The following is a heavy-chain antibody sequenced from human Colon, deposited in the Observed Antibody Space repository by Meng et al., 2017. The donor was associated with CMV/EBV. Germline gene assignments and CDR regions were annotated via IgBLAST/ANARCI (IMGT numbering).Heavy chain of an antibody. CDR3: AKDRTVGGYTFGLDV. Sequence: GGSLRLSCAASGFTFDDHAMHWVRQVPGKGPEWVAGITWNSETIAYGDSVKGRFTVSRDNAKTALYLQMDSLRAADTAVYYCAKDRTVGGYTFGLDVWGQGTTVTVSS. CDR2: ITWNSETI. D-gene: IGHD5-12*01. J-gene: IGHJ6*02. CDR1: GFTFDDHA. V-gene: IGHV3-9*01.